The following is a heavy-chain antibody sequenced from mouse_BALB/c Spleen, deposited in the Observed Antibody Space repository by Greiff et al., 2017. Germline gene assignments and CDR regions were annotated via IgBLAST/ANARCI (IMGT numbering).Heavy chain of an antibody. J-gene: IGHJ1*01. CDR2: ISYDGSN. Sequence: EVKLVESGPGLVKPSQSLSLTCSVTGYSITSGYYWNWIRQFPGNKLEWMGYISYDGSNNYNPSLKNRISITRDTSKNQFFLKLNSVTTEDTATYYCARSYYGSRLYFDVWGAGTTVTVSS. D-gene: IGHD1-1*01. V-gene: IGHV3-6*02. CDR1: GYSITSGYY. CDR3: ARSYYGSRLYFDV.